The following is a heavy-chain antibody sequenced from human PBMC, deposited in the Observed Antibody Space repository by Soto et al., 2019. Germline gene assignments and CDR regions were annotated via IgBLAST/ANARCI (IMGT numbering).Heavy chain of an antibody. CDR2: IKSKTDGGTT. CDR1: SLTFSNAW. D-gene: IGHD3-22*01. V-gene: IGHV3-15*07. Sequence: GGSLRLSCAASSLTFSNAWMNWVRQAPGKGLEWVGRIKSKTDGGTTDYAAPVKGRFTISRDDSKNTLYLQMNSLKTEDTAVYYCTTRYYYDSSGYPTRASLITLYYYYYGMDVWGQGTTVTVSS. J-gene: IGHJ6*02. CDR3: TTRYYYDSSGYPTRASLITLYYYYYGMDV.